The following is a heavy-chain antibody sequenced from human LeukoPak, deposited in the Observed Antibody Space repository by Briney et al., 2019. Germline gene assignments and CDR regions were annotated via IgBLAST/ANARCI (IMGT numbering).Heavy chain of an antibody. CDR1: GGSISSYY. CDR2: IYTSGST. V-gene: IGHV4-4*07. Sequence: SETLSPTCTVSGGSISSYYWSWIRQPAGKGLEWIGRIYTSGSTNYNPSLKSRVTMSVDTSKNQFSLKLSSVTAADTAVYYCASSSDYYYYMDVWGKGTTVTVSS. J-gene: IGHJ6*03. CDR3: ASSSDYYYYMDV. D-gene: IGHD6-6*01.